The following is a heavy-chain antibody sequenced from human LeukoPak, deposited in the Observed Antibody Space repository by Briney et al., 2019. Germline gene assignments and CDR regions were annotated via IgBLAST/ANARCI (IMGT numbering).Heavy chain of an antibody. CDR2: IYYSGST. V-gene: IGHV4-59*01. J-gene: IGHJ3*02. Sequence: TSETLSLTCSVSGGSISNFYWSWIRQTPGKGLAWIGYIYYSGSTKYNPSLKSRVTISIDKSKKQFSLKLISVTAADTAIYYCARVGGMTTINNAAFDIWGQGTMVTVSS. D-gene: IGHD4-4*01. CDR1: GGSISNFY. CDR3: ARVGGMTTINNAAFDI.